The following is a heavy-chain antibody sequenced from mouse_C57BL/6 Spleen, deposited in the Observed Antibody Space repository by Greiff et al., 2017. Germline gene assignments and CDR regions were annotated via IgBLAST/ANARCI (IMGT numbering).Heavy chain of an antibody. J-gene: IGHJ4*01. CDR3: ARPQLGLDAMDY. Sequence: EVHLVESGGGLVQPGGSLSLSCAASGFTFTDYYMSWVRQPPGKALEWLGFIRNKANGYTTEYSASVKGRFTISRDNSQSILYLQMNALRAEDSATYYCARPQLGLDAMDYWGQGTSVTVSS. D-gene: IGHD4-1*02. V-gene: IGHV7-3*01. CDR2: IRNKANGYTT. CDR1: GFTFTDYY.